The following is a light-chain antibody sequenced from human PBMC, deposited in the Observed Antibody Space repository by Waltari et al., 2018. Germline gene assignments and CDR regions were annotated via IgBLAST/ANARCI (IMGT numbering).Light chain of an antibody. Sequence: DVVMTQSPLSLPVTLGQPASISCRSSKSLVHSDGNTYLNWFQQSPGQSPRRLIYKVSNRDSGVPDRFSGSGSGTDFTLKISRVEAEDVGVYYCMQGTHWPKWTFGQGTKVEIK. J-gene: IGKJ1*01. CDR1: KSLVHSDGNTY. CDR3: MQGTHWPKWT. CDR2: KVS. V-gene: IGKV2-30*02.